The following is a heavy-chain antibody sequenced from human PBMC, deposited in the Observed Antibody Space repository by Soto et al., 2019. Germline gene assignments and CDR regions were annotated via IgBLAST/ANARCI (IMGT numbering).Heavy chain of an antibody. CDR1: GFTFSSYG. Sequence: VGSLRLSCAASGFTFSSYGMHWVRQAPGKGLEWVAVISYDGSNKYYADSAKGRFTISRDNSKNTLYLQMNSLRAEDTAVYYCAKEGEYYYDSSGSFPDYWGQGTLVTVSS. CDR2: ISYDGSNK. D-gene: IGHD3-22*01. CDR3: AKEGEYYYDSSGSFPDY. J-gene: IGHJ4*02. V-gene: IGHV3-30*18.